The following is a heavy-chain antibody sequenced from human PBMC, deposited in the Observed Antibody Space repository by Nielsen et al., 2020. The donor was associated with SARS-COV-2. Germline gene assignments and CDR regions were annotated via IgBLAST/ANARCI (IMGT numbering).Heavy chain of an antibody. J-gene: IGHJ5*02. CDR2: IYYSGST. CDR3: ARARAYGSGSLEYSP. D-gene: IGHD3-10*01. V-gene: IGHV4-30-4*01. Sequence: PGKGLEWIGYIYYSGSTYYNPSLKSRVTISVDTSKNQFSLKLSSVTAADTAVYYCARARAYGSGSLEYSPWGQGTLVTVSS.